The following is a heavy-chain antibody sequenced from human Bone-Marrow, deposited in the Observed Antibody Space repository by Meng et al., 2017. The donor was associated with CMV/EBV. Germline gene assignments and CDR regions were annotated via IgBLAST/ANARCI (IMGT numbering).Heavy chain of an antibody. CDR2: INSNSGGT. CDR3: ARGQQKRDILTGPCDY. D-gene: IGHD3-9*01. Sequence: ASVKVSCKASGYTFTGYYIHWVRQAPGQGLEWMGWINSNSGGTNYAQKFQGRVTMTRDTSISTAYMEVSRLRFDDTAVYYCARGQQKRDILTGPCDYWGQGSRVTGSS. CDR1: GYTFTGYY. J-gene: IGHJ4*02. V-gene: IGHV1-2*02.